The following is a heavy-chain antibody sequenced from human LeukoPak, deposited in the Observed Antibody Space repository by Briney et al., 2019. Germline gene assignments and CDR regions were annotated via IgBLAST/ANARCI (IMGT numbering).Heavy chain of an antibody. Sequence: ASVKVSCKASGGTFSSYAISWVRQAPGQGLEWMGGIIPIFGTASYAQKFQGRVTITADESTSTAYMELSSLRSEDTAVYYCARGIEWETTHDYWGQGTLVTVSS. J-gene: IGHJ4*02. CDR1: GGTFSSYA. CDR3: ARGIEWETTHDY. D-gene: IGHD1-26*01. V-gene: IGHV1-69*13. CDR2: IIPIFGTA.